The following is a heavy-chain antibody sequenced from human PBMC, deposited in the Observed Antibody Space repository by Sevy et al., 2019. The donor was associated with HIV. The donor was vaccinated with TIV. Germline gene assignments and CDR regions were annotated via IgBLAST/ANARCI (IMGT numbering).Heavy chain of an antibody. CDR3: ARAVYSSGWYSSRFAYFDY. V-gene: IGHV3-7*03. CDR1: GSTFSSYW. CDR2: IKQDGSEK. D-gene: IGHD6-19*01. J-gene: IGHJ4*02. Sequence: GGSLRLSCAASGSTFSSYWMSWVRQAPGKGLEWVANIKQDGSEKYYVDSVKGRFTISRDNAKNSLYLQMNSLRAEDTAVYYCARAVYSSGWYSSRFAYFDYWGQGTLVTVSS.